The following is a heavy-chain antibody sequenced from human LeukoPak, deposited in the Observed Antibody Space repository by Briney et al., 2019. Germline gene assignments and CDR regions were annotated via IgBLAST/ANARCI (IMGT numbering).Heavy chain of an antibody. CDR1: GYTFTAYF. D-gene: IGHD5/OR15-5a*01. CDR3: ARDLSSTANWEFDY. CDR2: INLDSGGT. Sequence: ASVKVSCKASGYTFTAYFIHWVRQAPGQGLGWMGRINLDSGGTYYTQKFQGRITMTRDTSISTAYVELNGLTSDDTAVYYCARDLSSTANWEFDYWGQGTLVTVSS. J-gene: IGHJ4*02. V-gene: IGHV1-2*06.